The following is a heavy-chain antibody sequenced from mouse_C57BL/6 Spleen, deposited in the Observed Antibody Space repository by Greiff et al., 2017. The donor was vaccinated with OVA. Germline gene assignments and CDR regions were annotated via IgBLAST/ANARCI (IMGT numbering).Heavy chain of an antibody. CDR3: DNNYSRAWFAY. CDR1: GFTIKNTY. Sequence: EVQLQQPVAELVRPGASVKLSCTASGFTIKNTYMHWVKQRPEQGLEWIGRIDPANGNTKYAPKFQGKATITADTSSNTAYLQLSSLTSEDAAICYNDNNYSRAWFAYWGKGTLVTVSA. V-gene: IGHV14-3*01. D-gene: IGHD2-12*01. CDR2: IDPANGNT. J-gene: IGHJ3*01.